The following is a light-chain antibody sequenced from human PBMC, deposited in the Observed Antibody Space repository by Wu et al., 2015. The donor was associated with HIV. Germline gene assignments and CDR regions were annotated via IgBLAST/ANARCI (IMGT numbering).Light chain of an antibody. CDR3: QQYNTFVT. CDR1: QGVSSW. J-gene: IGKJ3*01. Sequence: DIQMTQSPSTLSASVGDRVTITCRASQGVSSWLAWYQQKPGKAPKLLIYKASSLGKGVPSRFSGSGSGTEFTLTISSLQPDDFATYYCQQYNTFVTFGPGTKVDIK. CDR2: KAS. V-gene: IGKV1-5*03.